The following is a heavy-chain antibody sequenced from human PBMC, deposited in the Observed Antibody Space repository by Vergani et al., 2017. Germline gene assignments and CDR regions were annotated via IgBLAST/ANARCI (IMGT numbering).Heavy chain of an antibody. D-gene: IGHD3-10*01. J-gene: IGHJ5*02. Sequence: QLQLQESGPGLVKPSETLSLTCTVSAGSFSSSSYCWGWIRQPPGKGLEWIGSINYSGSTYYNPSLKSRVTISVDTSKNQFSLKLSSVTAADTAVYYCARHVLLWFGEYSWVDPWGQGTLVSVSS. V-gene: IGHV4-39*01. CDR2: INYSGST. CDR3: ARHVLLWFGEYSWVDP. CDR1: AGSFSSSSYC.